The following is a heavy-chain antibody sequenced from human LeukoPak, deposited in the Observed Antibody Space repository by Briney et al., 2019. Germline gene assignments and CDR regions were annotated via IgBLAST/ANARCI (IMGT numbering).Heavy chain of an antibody. J-gene: IGHJ5*02. CDR2: INHSGST. V-gene: IGHV4-34*01. CDR1: GGSFSGYY. Sequence: SETLSLTCAVYGGSFSGYYWSWIRQPPGKGLEWIGEINHSGSTNYNPSLKSRVTISVDTSKNQFSPNLSSVTAADTAVYYCARGRNYYDSSGYSPWGQGTLVTVSS. D-gene: IGHD3-22*01. CDR3: ARGRNYYDSSGYSP.